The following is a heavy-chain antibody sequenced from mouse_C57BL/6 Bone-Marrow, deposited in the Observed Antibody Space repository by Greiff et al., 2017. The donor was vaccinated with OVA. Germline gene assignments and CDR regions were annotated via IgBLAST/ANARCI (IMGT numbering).Heavy chain of an antibody. Sequence: VMLVESGPGLVQPSQSLSITCTVSGFSLTSYGVHWVRQSPGKGLEWLGVIWRGGSTDYNAAFMSRLSITKDNSKSQVFFKMNSLQADDTAIYYCAKNFLYDYDGGYYAMDYWGQGTSVTVSS. J-gene: IGHJ4*01. V-gene: IGHV2-5*01. CDR1: GFSLTSYG. CDR2: IWRGGST. D-gene: IGHD2-4*01. CDR3: AKNFLYDYDGGYYAMDY.